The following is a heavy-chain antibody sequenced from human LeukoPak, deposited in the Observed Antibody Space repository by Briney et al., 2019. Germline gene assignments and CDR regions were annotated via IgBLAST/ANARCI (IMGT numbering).Heavy chain of an antibody. CDR2: IYYSGST. CDR1: GGSISSSSYC. D-gene: IGHD6-19*01. CDR3: ARHLAVADAFDI. J-gene: IGHJ3*02. Sequence: SETLSLTCTVSGGSISSSSYCWGWIRRPPGKGLEWIGSIYYSGSTYYNPSLKSRVTIPVDTSKNQFSLKLSSVTAADTAVYYCARHLAVADAFDIWGQGTMVTVSS. V-gene: IGHV4-39*01.